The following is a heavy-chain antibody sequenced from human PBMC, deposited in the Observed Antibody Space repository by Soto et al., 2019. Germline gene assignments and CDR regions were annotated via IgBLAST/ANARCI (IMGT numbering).Heavy chain of an antibody. CDR1: GGSISSSSYY. V-gene: IGHV4-39*01. J-gene: IGHJ4*02. Sequence: QLQLQESGPGLVKPSETLSLTCTVSGGSISSSSYYWGWIRQPPGKGLEWIGRIYYSGSTYYNPSLKSRVTISVDTSKNQFSLKLSSVTAADTAVYYCARQNVLLWFGEFRTQEHYYFDYWGQGTLVTVSS. CDR2: IYYSGST. D-gene: IGHD3-10*01. CDR3: ARQNVLLWFGEFRTQEHYYFDY.